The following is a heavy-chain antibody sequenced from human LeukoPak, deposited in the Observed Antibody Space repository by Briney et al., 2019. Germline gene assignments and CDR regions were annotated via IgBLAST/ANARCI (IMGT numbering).Heavy chain of an antibody. CDR3: ARGRGVTMVRGATFDY. J-gene: IGHJ4*02. CDR1: GGSISSYY. V-gene: IGHV4-4*07. CDR2: IYTSGST. Sequence: SETLSLTCTVSGGSISSYYWSWIRQPAGKGLEWIGRIYTSGSTNYNPSLKSRVTMSVDTSKNQFSLKLSSVTAADTAVYYCARGRGVTMVRGATFDYWGQGTLVTVSS. D-gene: IGHD3-10*01.